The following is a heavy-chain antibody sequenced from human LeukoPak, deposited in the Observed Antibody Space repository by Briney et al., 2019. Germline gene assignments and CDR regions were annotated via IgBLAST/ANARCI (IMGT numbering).Heavy chain of an antibody. J-gene: IGHJ4*02. CDR3: ARAHGYYYGSGSPFYFDY. Sequence: ASVKVSCKASGYTFTGYYMHWVRQAPGQGLEWMGWINPNCGGTNYAQKFQGRVTMTRDTSISTAYMELSRLRSDDTAVYYCARAHGYYYGSGSPFYFDYWGQGTLVTVSS. D-gene: IGHD3-10*01. CDR2: INPNCGGT. CDR1: GYTFTGYY. V-gene: IGHV1-2*02.